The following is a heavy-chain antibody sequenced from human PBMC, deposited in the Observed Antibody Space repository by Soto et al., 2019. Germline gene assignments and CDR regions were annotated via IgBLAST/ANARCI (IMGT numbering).Heavy chain of an antibody. D-gene: IGHD3-22*01. Sequence: QVPLVQSGAEVKKPGASVKVSCKASGYTFTSYGISWVRQAPGQGLEWMGWISAYNGNTNYAQKLQGRATMTTDTSGSTGDRELRSVRSVDTGVYYCAGGDSSGYGYYSWFDPWGQGTLVTVSS. CDR1: GYTFTSYG. J-gene: IGHJ5*02. V-gene: IGHV1-18*04. CDR3: AGGDSSGYGYYSWFDP. CDR2: ISAYNGNT.